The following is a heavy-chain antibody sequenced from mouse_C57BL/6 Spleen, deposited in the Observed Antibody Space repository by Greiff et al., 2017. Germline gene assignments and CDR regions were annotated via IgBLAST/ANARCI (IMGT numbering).Heavy chain of an antibody. D-gene: IGHD2-1*01. CDR2: INPNNGGT. J-gene: IGHJ4*01. V-gene: IGHV1-26*01. CDR3: ARLGYYGNYDYAMDY. Sequence: EVQLQQSGPELVKPGASVKISCKASGYTFTDYYMNWVKQSHGKSLAWIGDINPNNGGTSYNQKFKGKATLTVDKSSSTAYMELRSLSSEDSAVYYCARLGYYGNYDYAMDYWGQGTSVTVSS. CDR1: GYTFTDYY.